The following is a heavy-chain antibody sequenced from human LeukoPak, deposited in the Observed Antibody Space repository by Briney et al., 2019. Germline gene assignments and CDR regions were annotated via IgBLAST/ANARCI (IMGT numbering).Heavy chain of an antibody. D-gene: IGHD6-6*01. CDR3: ARSYSSSSPMDV. CDR2: ISSSSSYI. Sequence: GGSLRLSCAASGFTFSSYEMNWVRLAPGKGLEWVSSISSSSSYIYYADSVKGRFTISRDNAKNSLYLQMNSLRAEDTAVYYCARSYSSSSPMDVWGKGTTVTVSS. CDR1: GFTFSSYE. J-gene: IGHJ6*03. V-gene: IGHV3-21*01.